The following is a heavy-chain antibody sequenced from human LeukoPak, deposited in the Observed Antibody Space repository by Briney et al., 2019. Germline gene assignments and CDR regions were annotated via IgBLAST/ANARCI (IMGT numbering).Heavy chain of an antibody. CDR2: ISYDGSNK. V-gene: IGHV3-30-3*01. Sequence: PGGSLRLSCAASGFTFSSYAMHWVRQAPGKGLEWVAVISYDGSNKCYADSVKGRFTISRDNSKNTLYLQMNSLRAEDTAVYYCARDMTAGTVTDIGDYWGQGTLVTVSS. CDR1: GFTFSSYA. D-gene: IGHD6-13*01. CDR3: ARDMTAGTVTDIGDY. J-gene: IGHJ4*02.